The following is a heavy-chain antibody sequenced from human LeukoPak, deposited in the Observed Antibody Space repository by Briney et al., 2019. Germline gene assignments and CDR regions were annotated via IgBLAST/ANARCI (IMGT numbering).Heavy chain of an antibody. V-gene: IGHV4-59*01. CDR1: GGSFSGYY. J-gene: IGHJ4*02. CDR2: IYYSGHT. CDR3: ARGYSSSWYFY. Sequence: SETLSLTCAVYGGSFSGYYWTWIRQPPGKGLEWIGYIYYSGHTNYNPSLKSRVNISADMSKNQFSLKLSSVTAADTAVYYCARGYSSSWYFYWGQGTPVTVSS. D-gene: IGHD6-13*01.